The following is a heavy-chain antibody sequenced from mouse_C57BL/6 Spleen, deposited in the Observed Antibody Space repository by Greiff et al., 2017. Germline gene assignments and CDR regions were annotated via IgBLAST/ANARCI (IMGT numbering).Heavy chain of an antibody. CDR1: GFSLTSYG. Sequence: VMLVESGPGLVAPSQRLSITCTVSGFSLTSYGVSWVRQPPGKGLEWLGVIWGDGSTNYHSALISRLSISKDNSKRQVFLKLNSLQTDDTATCYCSEGITTVVPYAMDYWGQGTSVTVSS. D-gene: IGHD1-1*01. CDR2: IWGDGST. CDR3: SEGITTVVPYAMDY. V-gene: IGHV2-3*01. J-gene: IGHJ4*01.